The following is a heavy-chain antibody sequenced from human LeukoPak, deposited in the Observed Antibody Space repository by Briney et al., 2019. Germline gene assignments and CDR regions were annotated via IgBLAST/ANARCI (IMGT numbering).Heavy chain of an antibody. V-gene: IGHV4-61*01. CDR1: GGSVTSSSYY. J-gene: IGHJ6*02. D-gene: IGHD4-17*01. CDR3: ARSTLTTRRNYYYSYGMDV. CDR2: IFYSGIT. Sequence: VKPSETLSLTCTVSGGSVTSSSYYWSWIRQPPAKGLEWIGYIFYSGITNYNPSLKSRVTISVDTSKNQFSLKLASVTAADTAVYYCARSTLTTRRNYYYSYGMDVWGQGTTVTVSS.